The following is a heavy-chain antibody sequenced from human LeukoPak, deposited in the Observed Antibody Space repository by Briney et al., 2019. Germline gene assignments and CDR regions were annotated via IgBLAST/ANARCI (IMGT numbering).Heavy chain of an antibody. CDR3: ARMYYGSGITDY. Sequence: GGSLRLSCAASGFTFSSYWMHWVRQAPGKGLEWVSVIYSGGSTYYADSVKGRFTISRDNSKNTLYLQMNSLRAEDTAVYYCARMYYGSGITDYWGQGTLVTVSS. CDR1: GFTFSSYW. J-gene: IGHJ4*02. D-gene: IGHD3-10*01. CDR2: IYSGGST. V-gene: IGHV3-53*01.